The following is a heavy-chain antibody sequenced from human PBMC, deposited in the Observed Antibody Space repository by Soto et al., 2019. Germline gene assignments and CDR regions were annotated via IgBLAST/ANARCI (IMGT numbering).Heavy chain of an antibody. CDR1: GYSFVSHW. J-gene: IGHJ5*02. V-gene: IGHV5-51*01. Sequence: GESVKISCXGSGYSFVSHWIAWVRQMPGKGLEWMGSIYPGDSDTTYSPSIQGQVTISADKSSTTVYLQWNTLKASDTAMYYCARMATFGSLNWFDPWGQGTLVTVSS. CDR2: IYPGDSDT. D-gene: IGHD3-16*01. CDR3: ARMATFGSLNWFDP.